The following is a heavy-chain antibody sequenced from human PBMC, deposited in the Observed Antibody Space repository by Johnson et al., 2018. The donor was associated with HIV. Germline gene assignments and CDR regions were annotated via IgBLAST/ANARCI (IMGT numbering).Heavy chain of an antibody. D-gene: IGHD2-21*01. CDR3: AIIPAGNSFAV. CDR2: IWFDGSNK. CDR1: GFTFSSYG. J-gene: IGHJ3*01. Sequence: QVQLVESGGGVVQPGTSLRLSCEASGFTFSSYGMHWVRQAPGKGLAWAAVIWFDGSNKYYADSVKGRFTISRDNSENTLYLQMDSLRAEDTAMYYCAIIPAGNSFAVWGQGTMVTVSS. V-gene: IGHV3-33*01.